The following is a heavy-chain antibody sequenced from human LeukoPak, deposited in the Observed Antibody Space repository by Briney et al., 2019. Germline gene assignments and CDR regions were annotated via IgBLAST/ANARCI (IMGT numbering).Heavy chain of an antibody. CDR2: ISNTGDHI. CDR1: GFSLSDYS. D-gene: IGHD3-16*01. V-gene: IGHV3-21*01. J-gene: IGHJ4*02. CDR3: ARGAGVGSYVPFDL. Sequence: GGSLRLSCAASGFSLSDYSVNWVRQAPGRGLEWVSSISNTGDHIYYADSLQGRFTISRDNAKNSLFLEMDSLRVDDTAVYYCARGAGVGSYVPFDLWGLGTL.